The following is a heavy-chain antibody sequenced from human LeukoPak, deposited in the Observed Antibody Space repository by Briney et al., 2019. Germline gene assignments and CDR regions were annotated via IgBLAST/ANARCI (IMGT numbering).Heavy chain of an antibody. V-gene: IGHV3-9*01. D-gene: IGHD3-10*01. J-gene: IGHJ5*02. Sequence: GRSLRLSYAASGFTFDDYAMHWVRQAPGKGLEWVSGISWNSGSIGYADSVKGRFTISRDNAKNSLYLQMNSLRAEDTALYYCAKAGDSGSYFPYNWFDPWGQGTLVTVSS. CDR1: GFTFDDYA. CDR2: ISWNSGSI. CDR3: AKAGDSGSYFPYNWFDP.